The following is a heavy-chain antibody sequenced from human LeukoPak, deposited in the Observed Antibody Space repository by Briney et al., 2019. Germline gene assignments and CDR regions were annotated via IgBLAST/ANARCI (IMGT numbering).Heavy chain of an antibody. CDR1: GFTFSSYA. J-gene: IGHJ4*02. CDR2: ISGSGGST. D-gene: IGHD5-24*01. Sequence: GSLRPSCAASGFTFSSYAMSWVRQAPGKGLEWVSAISGSGGSTYYADSVKGRFTISRDNSKNTLYLQMNSLRAEDTAVYYCAKDQGDGYSFFDYWGQGTLVTVSS. V-gene: IGHV3-23*01. CDR3: AKDQGDGYSFFDY.